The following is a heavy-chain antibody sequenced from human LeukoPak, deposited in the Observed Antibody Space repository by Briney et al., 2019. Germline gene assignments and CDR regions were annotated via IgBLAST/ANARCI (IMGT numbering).Heavy chain of an antibody. CDR3: AKGTLGSCSGAACYEFDN. D-gene: IGHD2-2*01. Sequence: GESLRLSCAASGFTFSSYAMSWVRQAPGKGLEWVSSISSSSSYIYYADSVKGRFTISRDNAKNSLYLQMNSLRADDTALYYCAKGTLGSCSGAACYEFDNWGQGTLVTVSS. CDR1: GFTFSSYA. V-gene: IGHV3-21*04. CDR2: ISSSSSYI. J-gene: IGHJ4*02.